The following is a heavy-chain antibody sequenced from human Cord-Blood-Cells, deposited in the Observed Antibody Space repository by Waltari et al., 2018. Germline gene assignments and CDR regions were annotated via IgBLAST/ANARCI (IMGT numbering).Heavy chain of an antibody. CDR2: ISYDGSNK. J-gene: IGHJ3*02. V-gene: IGHV3-30-3*01. D-gene: IGHD3-9*01. CDR3: ARGGFDDDAFDI. CDR1: GFPFSSYA. Sequence: QVQLVESGGGVVQPGRSLRLSCAASGFPFSSYAMHWVRQAPGKGLEWVAVISYDGSNKYYADSVKGRFTISRDNSKNTLYLQMNSLRAEDTAVYYCARGGFDDDAFDIWGQGTMVTVSS.